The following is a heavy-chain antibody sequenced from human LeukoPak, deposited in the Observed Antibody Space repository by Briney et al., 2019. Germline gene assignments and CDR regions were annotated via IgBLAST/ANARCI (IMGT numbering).Heavy chain of an antibody. CDR3: ARANFLYCSSTTCLFDY. Sequence: ASVKVSCKASGYTFTDYYMHWVRQAPGQGFEWMGWINPNDGDTNYAQKSQGRVTMTRDTSISTAHKEVSRLRSDDTAVYYCARANFLYCSSTTCLFDYWGQGTLVTVSS. J-gene: IGHJ4*02. CDR2: INPNDGDT. CDR1: GYTFTDYY. V-gene: IGHV1-2*02. D-gene: IGHD2-2*01.